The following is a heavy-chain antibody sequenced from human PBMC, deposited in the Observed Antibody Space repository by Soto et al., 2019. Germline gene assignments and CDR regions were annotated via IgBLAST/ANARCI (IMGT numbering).Heavy chain of an antibody. V-gene: IGHV6-1*01. D-gene: IGHD3-16*01. CDR3: AGEFQYYGSSDIYLDY. J-gene: IGHJ4*01. CDR2: TYYRSRWYN. CDR1: GDSVSGNSAA. Sequence: SQTLSLTCAISGDSVSGNSAAWNWLRQSPSRGLEWLGRTYYRSRWYNDYAVSVKSRITVTPDTSKNQFSLHLNSVTPEDTAVYCCAGEFQYYGSSDIYLDYWGQGALVTVSS.